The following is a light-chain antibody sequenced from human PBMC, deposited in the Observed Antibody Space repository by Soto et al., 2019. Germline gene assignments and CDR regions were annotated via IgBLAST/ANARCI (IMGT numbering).Light chain of an antibody. CDR3: QSYDSSNPWV. V-gene: IGLV6-57*01. CDR1: SGSIASNF. J-gene: IGLJ3*02. Sequence: FMLTQPHSVSESPGKTVTISCTRSSGSIASNFVQWYQQRPGSSPTTVIYEDNQRPSGVPARFSGSIDRSSNSASLTISGLMTEDEADYYCQSYDSSNPWVFGGGTKLTVL. CDR2: EDN.